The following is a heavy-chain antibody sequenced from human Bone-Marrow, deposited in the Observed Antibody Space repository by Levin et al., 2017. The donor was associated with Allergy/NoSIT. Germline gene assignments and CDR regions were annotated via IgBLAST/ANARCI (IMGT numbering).Heavy chain of an antibody. CDR1: GFTFSTYW. Sequence: GGSLRLSCAASGFTFSTYWMSWVRQAPGKGLEWVANIKGDGSEKYYVGSVRGRFTISRDNANNSLSLQMNSLRGEDTAVYFCARDVRAFDYWGQGTQVTVSS. J-gene: IGHJ4*02. CDR3: ARDVRAFDY. CDR2: IKGDGSEK. D-gene: IGHD2/OR15-2a*01. V-gene: IGHV3-7*01.